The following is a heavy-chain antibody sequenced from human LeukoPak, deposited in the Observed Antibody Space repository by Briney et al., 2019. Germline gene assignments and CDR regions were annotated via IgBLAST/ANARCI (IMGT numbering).Heavy chain of an antibody. J-gene: IGHJ1*01. D-gene: IGHD4-17*01. CDR2: IYYSGST. V-gene: IGHV4-39*07. CDR3: ARGTVTMTEYFQH. Sequence: SETLSLTCTVSGGSISSSSYYWGWIRQPPGKGLEWIGRIYYSGSTYYNPSLKSRVTISVDTSKNQFSLKLSSVTAADTAVYYCARGTVTMTEYFQHWGQGALVTVSS. CDR1: GGSISSSSYY.